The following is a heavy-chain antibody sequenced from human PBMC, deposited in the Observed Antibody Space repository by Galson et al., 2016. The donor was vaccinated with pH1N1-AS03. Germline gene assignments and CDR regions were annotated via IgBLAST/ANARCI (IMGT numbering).Heavy chain of an antibody. Sequence: SVKVSCKASGYNFVTYGITWVRQGPGQGLEWMGWINPYSTNTNYAKKVQDRVTMTADTSTTTAHLDLRNLGSDDTAGYYRARVVAGRPFLIDYWGQGTLVIVSS. CDR3: ARVVAGRPFLIDY. CDR1: GYNFVTYG. CDR2: INPYSTNT. V-gene: IGHV1-18*01. J-gene: IGHJ4*02.